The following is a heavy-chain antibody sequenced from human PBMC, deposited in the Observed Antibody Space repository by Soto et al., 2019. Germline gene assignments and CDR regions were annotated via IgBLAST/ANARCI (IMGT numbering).Heavy chain of an antibody. CDR2: ISYDGSNQ. J-gene: IGHJ4*02. V-gene: IGHV3-30-3*01. CDR3: ARDVRISVAGRGGKVFDY. CDR1: GFTFSSYT. Sequence: QVHLVESGGGVVQPGRSLRLSCAASGFTFSSYTMHWIRQAPGKGLEWVAVISYDGSNQYYADSVKGRFTVSRDNSKNTLYVQMNSLGADDTAVYYCARDVRISVAGRGGKVFDYWGQGTLVTVSS. D-gene: IGHD6-19*01.